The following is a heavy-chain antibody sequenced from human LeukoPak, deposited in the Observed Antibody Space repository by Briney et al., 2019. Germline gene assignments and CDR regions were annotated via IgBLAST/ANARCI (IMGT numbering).Heavy chain of an antibody. CDR1: GFTFSDYY. V-gene: IGHV3-11*01. CDR3: ARAGSYYDSSGYYSLLDY. D-gene: IGHD3-22*01. J-gene: IGHJ4*02. Sequence: GGSLRLSCAASGFTFSDYYMSWIRQAPGKGPEWVSYISSSGSTIYYADSVKGRFTISRDNAKNSLYLQMNSLRAEDTAVYYCARAGSYYDSSGYYSLLDYWGQGTLVTVSS. CDR2: ISSSGSTI.